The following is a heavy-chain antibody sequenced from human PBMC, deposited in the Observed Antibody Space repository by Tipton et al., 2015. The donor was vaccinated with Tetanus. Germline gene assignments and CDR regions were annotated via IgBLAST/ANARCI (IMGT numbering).Heavy chain of an antibody. D-gene: IGHD3-3*01. CDR3: ARHQSGYFTPFDY. CDR2: IYESGDT. CDR1: GDSISGGSYS. J-gene: IGHJ4*02. V-gene: IGHV4-39*01. Sequence: TLSLTCTVSGDSISGGSYSWAWIRQPPGKGLEWIGSIYESGDTYYIPSLKSRVTISVDTSKNQFSLKLNSLTATDTAVYFCARHQSGYFTPFDYWGQGTLVTVSS.